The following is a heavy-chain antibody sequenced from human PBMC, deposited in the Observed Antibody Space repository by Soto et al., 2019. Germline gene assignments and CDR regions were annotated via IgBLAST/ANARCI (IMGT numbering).Heavy chain of an antibody. CDR1: GGSISSSNW. D-gene: IGHD2-2*01. CDR3: ARARQGCSSTSCYFDP. CDR2: IHHSGST. Sequence: SETLSLTCAVSGGSISSSNWWNWVRQPPGKGLEWIGEIHHSGSTNYNPSLKSRVTISVDKSKNQFSLKLNSVTAADTAVYYCARARQGCSSTSCYFDPWGQGTLVTVSS. V-gene: IGHV4-4*02. J-gene: IGHJ5*02.